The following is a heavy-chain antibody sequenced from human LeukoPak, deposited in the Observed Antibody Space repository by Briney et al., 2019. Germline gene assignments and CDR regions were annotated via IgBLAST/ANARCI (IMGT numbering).Heavy chain of an antibody. CDR1: GYTFTGYY. CDR2: INPNSGGT. D-gene: IGHD3-10*01. V-gene: IGHV1-2*02. Sequence: ASVKVSCKASGYTFTGYYMHWVRQAPGQGLEWMGWINPNSGGTNYAQKFQGRVTMTRDTSISTAYMELSRLRSDDTAVYYCASPSFGRFGELQDDYWGQGTLVTVSS. CDR3: ASPSFGRFGELQDDY. J-gene: IGHJ4*02.